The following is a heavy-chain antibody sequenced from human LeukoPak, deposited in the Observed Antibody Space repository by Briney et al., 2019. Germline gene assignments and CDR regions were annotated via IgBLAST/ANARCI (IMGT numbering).Heavy chain of an antibody. Sequence: PSETLSLTCTVSGGSISSYYWSWIRQPPGKGLEWIGYIYYSGSTNYNPSLKSRVTISVDTSKNQFSLKLSSVTAADTAVYYCARGLVGATYCYYMDVWGKGTTVTVSS. J-gene: IGHJ6*03. CDR2: IYYSGST. V-gene: IGHV4-59*01. CDR1: GGSISSYY. D-gene: IGHD1-26*01. CDR3: ARGLVGATYCYYMDV.